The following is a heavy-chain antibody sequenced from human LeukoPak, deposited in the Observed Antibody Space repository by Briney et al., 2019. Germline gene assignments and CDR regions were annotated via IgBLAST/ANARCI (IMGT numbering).Heavy chain of an antibody. CDR2: IKQDGSER. CDR1: GFTFSDYL. J-gene: IGHJ4*02. Sequence: PGGSLRLSCAASGFTFSDYLMSWVRQAPGKGLEWVANIKQDGSERHYADSMKGRFTISRHNAKNSLYLQMNSLRAEDTAVYFCARRPNKWRFLEWFFDYWGQGSLVSVSS. V-gene: IGHV3-7*05. CDR3: ARRPNKWRFLEWFFDY. D-gene: IGHD3-3*01.